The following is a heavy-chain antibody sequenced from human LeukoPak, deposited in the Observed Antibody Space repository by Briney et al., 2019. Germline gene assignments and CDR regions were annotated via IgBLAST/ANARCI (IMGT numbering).Heavy chain of an antibody. D-gene: IGHD2-2*01. Sequence: AGGSLRLSCAASGFTFSTYWMTWVRQAPGKGLEWVANMKQDGREKYYVDSVKGRFTISRDNAKNSLSLQMNSLRVEDTAVYYCATICSTSCYGYYMDVWGKGTTVTVSS. V-gene: IGHV3-7*01. J-gene: IGHJ6*03. CDR1: GFTFSTYW. CDR2: MKQDGREK. CDR3: ATICSTSCYGYYMDV.